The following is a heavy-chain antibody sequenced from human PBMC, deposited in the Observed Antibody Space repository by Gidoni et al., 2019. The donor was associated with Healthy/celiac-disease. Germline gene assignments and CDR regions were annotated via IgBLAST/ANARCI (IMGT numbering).Heavy chain of an antibody. CDR3: ASHKNITIFGVVIYRTKSYYGMDV. CDR2: IIPIFGTA. J-gene: IGHJ6*02. D-gene: IGHD3-3*01. Sequence: QVQLVQSGAEVKKPGSSVKVSCKASGGTFSSYAISWVRQAPGQGLEWMGGIIPIFGTANYAQKFQGRVTITADESTSTAYMELSSLRSEDTAVYYCASHKNITIFGVVIYRTKSYYGMDVWGQGTTVTVSS. CDR1: GGTFSSYA. V-gene: IGHV1-69*01.